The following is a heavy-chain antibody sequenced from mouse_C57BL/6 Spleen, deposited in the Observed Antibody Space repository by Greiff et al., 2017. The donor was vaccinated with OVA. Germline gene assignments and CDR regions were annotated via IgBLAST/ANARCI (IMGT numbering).Heavy chain of an antibody. V-gene: IGHV1-72*01. CDR2: IDPNSGGT. D-gene: IGHD2-5*01. CDR3: ASSYYSNYDVMDY. CDR1: VYTFTSYW. Sequence: VQLQQPGAELVKPGASVKLSCKASVYTFTSYWMHWVKQRPGRGLEWIGRIDPNSGGTKYNEKFKSKATLTVDKPSSTAYMQLSSLTSEDSAVYYCASSYYSNYDVMDYWGQGTSVTVSS. J-gene: IGHJ4*01.